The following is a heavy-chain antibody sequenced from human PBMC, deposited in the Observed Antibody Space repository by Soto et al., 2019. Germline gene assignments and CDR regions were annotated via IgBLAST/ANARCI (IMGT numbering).Heavy chain of an antibody. V-gene: IGHV4-30-2*01. J-gene: IGHJ3*02. Sequence: MLPETLSLTCAVSGGSISSGGYSWSWIRQPPGKGLEWIGYIYHSGSTYYNPSLKSRVTISVDRSKNQFSLKLSSVTAADTAVYYCARSDYYDSSGTTLIDAFDIWGQGTMVTVSS. CDR1: GGSISSGGYS. CDR2: IYHSGST. CDR3: ARSDYYDSSGTTLIDAFDI. D-gene: IGHD3-22*01.